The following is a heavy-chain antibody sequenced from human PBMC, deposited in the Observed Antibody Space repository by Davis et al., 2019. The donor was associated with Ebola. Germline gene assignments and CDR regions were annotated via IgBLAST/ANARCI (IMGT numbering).Heavy chain of an antibody. Sequence: GASLKISCVASGFTFSSYWMHWVRQAPGKGLVWVSRINSDGSSTTYADSVKGRFTISRDNAKNTLYLQLNSLRAEDTALYYCARGYSHGYLFGPWGQGNLVTVSS. D-gene: IGHD5-18*01. CDR1: GFTFSSYW. V-gene: IGHV3-74*01. CDR3: ARGYSHGYLFGP. CDR2: INSDGSST. J-gene: IGHJ5*02.